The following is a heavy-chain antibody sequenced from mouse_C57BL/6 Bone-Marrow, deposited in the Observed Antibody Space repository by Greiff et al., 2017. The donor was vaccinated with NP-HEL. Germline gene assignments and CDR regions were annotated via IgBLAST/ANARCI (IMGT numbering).Heavy chain of an antibody. CDR3: ARASTTVVASYYFDY. CDR1: GYSITSGYY. J-gene: IGHJ2*01. D-gene: IGHD1-1*01. V-gene: IGHV3-6*01. Sequence: ESGPGLVKPSQSLSLTCSVTGYSITSGYYWNWIRQFPGNKLEWMGYISYDGSNNYNPSLKNRISITRDTSKNQFFLKLNSVTTEDTATYYCARASTTVVASYYFDYWGQGTTLTVSS. CDR2: ISYDGSN.